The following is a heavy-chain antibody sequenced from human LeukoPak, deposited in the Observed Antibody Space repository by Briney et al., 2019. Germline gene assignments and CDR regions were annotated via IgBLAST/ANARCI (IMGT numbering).Heavy chain of an antibody. CDR3: AIGGENYDSSGYYYGY. V-gene: IGHV4-61*10. CDR2: IYYSGST. CDR1: GGSISSGSYY. D-gene: IGHD3-22*01. Sequence: SETLSLTCTVSGGSISSGSYYWSWIGQPAGKGQEWIGYIYYSGSTNYNPSLKSRVTISVDTSKNQFSLKLSSVTAADTAVYYCAIGGENYDSSGYYYGYWGQGTLVTVPS. J-gene: IGHJ4*02.